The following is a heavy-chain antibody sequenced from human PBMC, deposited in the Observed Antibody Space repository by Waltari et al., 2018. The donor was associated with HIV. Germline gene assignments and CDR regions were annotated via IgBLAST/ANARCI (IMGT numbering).Heavy chain of an antibody. D-gene: IGHD3-22*01. J-gene: IGHJ4*02. CDR1: GGAFSSYA. CDR2: IIPIFDKT. CDR3: VIDGGGYYYNRGYFGSFQY. Sequence: QVQLVQSEGGVWKPGSSVKVSCKASGGAFSSYAMYWVRQVPGQGLEWRGGIIPIFDKTNYSQKWKVRVSIYAYDHTATVYLEFAGLKSEDAGIFYCVIDGGGYYYNRGYFGSFQYWGQGTIIIVSS. V-gene: IGHV1-69*01.